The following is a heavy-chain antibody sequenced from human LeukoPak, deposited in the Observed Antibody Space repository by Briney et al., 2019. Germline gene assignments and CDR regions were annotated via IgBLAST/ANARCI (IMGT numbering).Heavy chain of an antibody. J-gene: IGHJ4*02. D-gene: IGHD2-15*01. CDR1: GYTFIGYY. CDR3: TRGRCSDGSCYFDY. V-gene: IGHV1-2*02. Sequence: ASVKVSCKTSGYTFIGYYMHWVRQAPGEGLEWMGWINPNSGGTNLAQKFQGRVTMTRDTSIRTAYMEVSRLRSDDTAVYYCTRGRCSDGSCYFDYWGQGTLVTVSS. CDR2: INPNSGGT.